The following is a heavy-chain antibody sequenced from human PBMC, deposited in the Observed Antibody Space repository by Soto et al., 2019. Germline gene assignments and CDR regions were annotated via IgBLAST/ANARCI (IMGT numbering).Heavy chain of an antibody. V-gene: IGHV1-69*02. CDR1: GGTFSSYT. D-gene: IGHD2-2*01. CDR2: IIPILGIA. CDR3: ASRVCSSTSCRSGVDY. Sequence: QVQLVQSGAEVKKPGSSVKVSCKASGGTFSSYTISWVRQAPGQGLEWMGRIIPILGIANYAQKFQGRVTITADKSTSTAYMELSSLRSEDTAVYYCASRVCSSTSCRSGVDYWGQGTLVTVSS. J-gene: IGHJ4*02.